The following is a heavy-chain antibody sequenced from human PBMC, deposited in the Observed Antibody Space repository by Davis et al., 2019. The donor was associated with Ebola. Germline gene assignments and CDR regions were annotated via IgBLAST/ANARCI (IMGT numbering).Heavy chain of an antibody. D-gene: IGHD1-26*01. J-gene: IGHJ4*02. V-gene: IGHV3-73*01. CDR3: TSTTNLIDY. Sequence: GESLKISCAASGFTFSNAWMHWVRQASGKGLEWVGRIRSKANSYATAYAASVKGRFTISRDDSKNTAYLQMNSLKTEDTAVYYCTSTTNLIDYWGQGTLVTVSS. CDR1: GFTFSNAW. CDR2: IRSKANSYAT.